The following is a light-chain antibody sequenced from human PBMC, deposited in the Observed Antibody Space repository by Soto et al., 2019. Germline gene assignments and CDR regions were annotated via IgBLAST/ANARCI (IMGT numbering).Light chain of an antibody. CDR2: KNN. Sequence: QSVVTQPPSASGTPGQRVTISCSGSSSNIGRYTVNWYQQLPGTAPKVLIYKNNQRPSGVPDRFSGSKSGTSASLAISGLQSEDEADYYCQSYDSSLSGWVFGGGTKVTVL. V-gene: IGLV1-44*01. CDR3: QSYDSSLSGWV. J-gene: IGLJ3*02. CDR1: SSNIGRYT.